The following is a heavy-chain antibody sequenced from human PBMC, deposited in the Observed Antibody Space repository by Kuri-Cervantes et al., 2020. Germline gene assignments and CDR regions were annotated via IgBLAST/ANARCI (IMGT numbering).Heavy chain of an antibody. Sequence: GGSLRLSCAASGFTFDDYGMSWVRQAPGKGLEWVSGINWTGGSTGYADSVKGRFTISRDNAKNSLYLQMNSLRAEDTAVYYCARVMVQQLGHYYYYMDVWGKGTTVTVSS. CDR2: INWTGGST. V-gene: IGHV3-20*04. D-gene: IGHD6-13*01. CDR1: GFTFDDYG. J-gene: IGHJ6*03. CDR3: ARVMVQQLGHYYYYMDV.